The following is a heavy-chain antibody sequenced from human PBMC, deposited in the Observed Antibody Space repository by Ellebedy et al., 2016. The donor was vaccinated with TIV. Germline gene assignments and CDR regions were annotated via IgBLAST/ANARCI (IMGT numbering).Heavy chain of an antibody. CDR3: ARYLGLHWYPEPAAH. Sequence: GESLKISCAASGFTFSSYAMSWVRQAPGKGLEWVSVISASGDTTHYADSVKGRFTISRDKSKNTLYLQMNSLRAEDTAVYYCARYLGLHWYPEPAAHWGQGTLVAVSS. CDR1: GFTFSSYA. D-gene: IGHD3-9*01. J-gene: IGHJ4*02. CDR2: ISASGDTT. V-gene: IGHV3-23*01.